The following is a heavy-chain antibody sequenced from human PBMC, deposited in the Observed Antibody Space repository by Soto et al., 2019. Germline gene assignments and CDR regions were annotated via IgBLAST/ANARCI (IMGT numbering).Heavy chain of an antibody. CDR2: IYNTGIT. CDR3: ARGISGWLSHNWLDP. CDR1: GFTISRFL. D-gene: IGHD3-3*01. Sequence: GGSRRLSCGASGFTISRFLMHWVRQAPGEGLVWVSVIYNTGITYYADSVRGRFTISIDNSKNTLNLQMNSLSVDDTAMYYCARGISGWLSHNWLDP. V-gene: IGHV3-66*01. J-gene: IGHJ5*02.